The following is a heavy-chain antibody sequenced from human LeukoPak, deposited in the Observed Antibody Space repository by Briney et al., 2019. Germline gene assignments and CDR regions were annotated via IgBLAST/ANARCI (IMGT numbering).Heavy chain of an antibody. J-gene: IGHJ4*02. D-gene: IGHD4-23*01. Sequence: SGGSLRLSCAASGFTFSSYWMSWVRQAPGKGLEWVANIKQDGSEKYYVDSVKGRFTISRDNAKNSLYLQMNSLRAEDTAVYYCAKDDDYGGNSGTADYWGQGTLVTVSS. CDR1: GFTFSSYW. CDR2: IKQDGSEK. V-gene: IGHV3-7*01. CDR3: AKDDDYGGNSGTADY.